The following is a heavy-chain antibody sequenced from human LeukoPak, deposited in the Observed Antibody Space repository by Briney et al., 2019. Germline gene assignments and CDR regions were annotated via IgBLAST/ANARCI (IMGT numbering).Heavy chain of an antibody. CDR2: INPSGGST. Sequence: ASVKVSCKASGYTFTSYYMHWVRQAPGQGLEWMGIINPSGGSTSYAQKFLGRVTMTRDTSTSTVYMELSSLRSEDTAVYHCARDPAPVVAHYYGSGSPYDGMDVWGQGTTVTVSS. CDR1: GYTFTSYY. V-gene: IGHV1-46*01. J-gene: IGHJ6*02. CDR3: ARDPAPVVAHYYGSGSPYDGMDV. D-gene: IGHD3-10*01.